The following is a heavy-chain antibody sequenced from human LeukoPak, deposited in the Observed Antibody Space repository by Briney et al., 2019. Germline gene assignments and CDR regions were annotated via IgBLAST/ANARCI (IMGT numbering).Heavy chain of an antibody. Sequence: GASLRLSCAASGFIFSKYAMSWVRQAPGEGLEWVSAITGSGDTTYYADSVKGRFTISRDNSKNTLYVETNTLRAEDTAVYYCAKWGDYDILTGYYVSDFWGQGTLVTVSS. CDR3: AKWGDYDILTGYYVSDF. D-gene: IGHD3-9*01. V-gene: IGHV3-23*01. CDR2: ITGSGDTT. CDR1: GFIFSKYA. J-gene: IGHJ4*02.